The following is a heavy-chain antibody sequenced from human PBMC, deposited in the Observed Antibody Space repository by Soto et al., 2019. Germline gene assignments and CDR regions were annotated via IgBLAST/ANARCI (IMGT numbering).Heavy chain of an antibody. D-gene: IGHD1-1*01. V-gene: IGHV3-74*01. CDR1: GFTFSTYC. CDR3: VRGTTAWRGMDY. Sequence: PGGSLRLSCAASGFTFSTYCMHWVRHTPGTGLVWVSRTCRYGRELYYADSVKGRFTISRDDAKNTLYLQMDSLRAEDTGIYYCVRGTTAWRGMDYWGQGALVTVSS. J-gene: IGHJ4*02. CDR2: TCRYGREL.